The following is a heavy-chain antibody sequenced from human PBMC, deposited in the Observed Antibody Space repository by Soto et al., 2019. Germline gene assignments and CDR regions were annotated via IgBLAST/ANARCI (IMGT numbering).Heavy chain of an antibody. V-gene: IGHV3-23*01. CDR3: ANEYHRSSWYY. Sequence: LXXSCAASSITFSSXAVSWVRQSPGKGLEWVSAISGSGGSKYYADSVKGRLTISRDNSKNTLYLQMNRLRAEDTAVYYCANEYHRSSWYYWGQGTLGTVS. J-gene: IGHJ4*02. CDR2: ISGSGGSK. CDR1: SITFSSXA. D-gene: IGHD6-13*01.